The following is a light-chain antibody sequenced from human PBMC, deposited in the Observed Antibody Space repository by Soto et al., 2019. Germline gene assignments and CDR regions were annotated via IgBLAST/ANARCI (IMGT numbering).Light chain of an antibody. CDR1: QSVSNN. CDR2: GAS. J-gene: IGKJ4*01. V-gene: IGKV3-15*01. CDR3: QQYNAGPLT. Sequence: EIVMTQSPATLSVSPGERATLSCRSSQSVSNNLAWYQQTPGQAPRLLLYGASTRAAGLPARFSGSGSGTEFTLTISSLQSEDVALFYCQQYNAGPLTFGGGTKLEIK.